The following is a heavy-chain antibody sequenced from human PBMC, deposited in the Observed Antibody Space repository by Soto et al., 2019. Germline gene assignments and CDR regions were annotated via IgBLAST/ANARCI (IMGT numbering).Heavy chain of an antibody. V-gene: IGHV3-11*01. CDR3: ARDRIAVAGPPRYNWFDP. D-gene: IGHD6-19*01. CDR1: GFTFSDYY. CDR2: ISSSGSTI. J-gene: IGHJ5*02. Sequence: PGGSLRLSCAASGFTFSDYYMSWIRQAPGKGLEWVSYISSSGSTIYYADSVKGRFTISRDNAKNSLYLQMNSPRAEDTAVYYCARDRIAVAGPPRYNWFDPWGQGTLVTVSS.